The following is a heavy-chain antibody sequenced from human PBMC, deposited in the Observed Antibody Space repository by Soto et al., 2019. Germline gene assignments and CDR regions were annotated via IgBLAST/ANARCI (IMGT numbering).Heavy chain of an antibody. CDR3: ARDPRSRSGNLIPGWFNP. Sequence: ASVKVSCKASGYTFTGYYMHWVRQAPGQRREWMGWINPNSGGTNYAQKFQGRVTMTRDTSTSTVYMELSSLRSEDTAVYYCARDPRSRSGNLIPGWFNPWGQGTLVTVSS. CDR2: INPNSGGT. J-gene: IGHJ5*02. D-gene: IGHD3-10*01. CDR1: GYTFTGYY. V-gene: IGHV1-2*02.